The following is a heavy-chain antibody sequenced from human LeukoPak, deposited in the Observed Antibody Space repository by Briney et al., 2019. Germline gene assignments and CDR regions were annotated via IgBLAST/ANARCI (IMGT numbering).Heavy chain of an antibody. D-gene: IGHD3-22*01. Sequence: ASVKVSCKASGYSLTSDDINWVRQAAGQGLEWMGWLNPDTGATGYAQKFQDRLTITATASINTAFMEMRSLTPEDTAVYYCARGHNFDNNGYYGDAFDIWGQGTMVTVSS. CDR3: ARGHNFDNNGYYGDAFDI. CDR1: GYSLTSDD. CDR2: LNPDTGAT. V-gene: IGHV1-8*03. J-gene: IGHJ3*02.